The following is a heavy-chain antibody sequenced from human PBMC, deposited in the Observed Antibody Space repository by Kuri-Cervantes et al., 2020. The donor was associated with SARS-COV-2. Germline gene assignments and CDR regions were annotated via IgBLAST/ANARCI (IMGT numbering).Heavy chain of an antibody. CDR1: GFTFSSYD. V-gene: IGHV3-13*03. CDR2: IGTAGDT. D-gene: IGHD3-3*02. Sequence: GESLKIPCAACGFTFSSYDMHWVRQATGKGLEWVSAIGTAGDTYYPGSVKGQFTISRENAKNSLYLQMNSLRAGDTAVYYCARTFMGYYYYMDVWGKGTTVTVSS. J-gene: IGHJ6*03. CDR3: ARTFMGYYYYMDV.